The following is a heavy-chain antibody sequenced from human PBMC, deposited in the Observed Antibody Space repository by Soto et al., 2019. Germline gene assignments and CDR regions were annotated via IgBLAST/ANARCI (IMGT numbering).Heavy chain of an antibody. D-gene: IGHD1-26*01. CDR3: ARDREGLPGLGP. J-gene: IGHJ5*02. CDR2: VSTDASNK. CDR1: GLIFSNHG. Sequence: QVQLVESGGGVVQPGRSLRLSCEVSGLIFSNHGMHWVRQAPGKGLEWVAFVSTDASNKYYADSVKGGFTISRDNSKNTLYLQINSMRAEDTGVYACARDREGLPGLGPWGQGTLVTVSS. V-gene: IGHV3-33*01.